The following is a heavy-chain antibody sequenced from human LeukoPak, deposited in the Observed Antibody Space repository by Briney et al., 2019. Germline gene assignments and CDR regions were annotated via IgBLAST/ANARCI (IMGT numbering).Heavy chain of an antibody. CDR1: GYSISSGYY. CDR3: AREIEWSFDP. CDR2: IYHSGST. J-gene: IGHJ5*02. Sequence: SETLSLTCAVSGYSISSGYYWGWIRQPPGKGLEGIGSIYHSGSTYYNPSLKSRVTITVDTSKNQFSLKLSSVTAADTAVYYCAREIEWSFDPWGQGTLVTVSS. D-gene: IGHD3-3*01. V-gene: IGHV4-38-2*02.